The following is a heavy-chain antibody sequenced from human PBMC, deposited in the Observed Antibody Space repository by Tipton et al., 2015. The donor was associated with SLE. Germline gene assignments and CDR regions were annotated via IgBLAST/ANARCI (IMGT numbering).Heavy chain of an antibody. J-gene: IGHJ4*02. Sequence: TLSLTCTVSGGSISSYYWSWIRQPPGKGLEWIGYIYYSGSTNYNPSLKSRVTISVDTSKNQFSLKLSSVTAADTAVYYCATSPALLGYCSSTSCSFDYWGQGTLVTVSS. CDR3: ATSPALLGYCSSTSCSFDY. V-gene: IGHV4-59*01. CDR2: IYYSGST. D-gene: IGHD2-2*01. CDR1: GGSISSYY.